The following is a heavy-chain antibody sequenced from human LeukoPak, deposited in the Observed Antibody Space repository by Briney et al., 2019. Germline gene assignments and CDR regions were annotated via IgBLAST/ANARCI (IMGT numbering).Heavy chain of an antibody. J-gene: IGHJ3*02. V-gene: IGHV3-30*02. D-gene: IGHD6-19*01. Sequence: PGGSLRLSCAASGFTFSSYGMHWVRQAPGKGLEWVAFIRYDGSNKYYADSVKGRFTISRDNSKNTLYLQMNSLRAEDTAVYYYARGDLAVAGTPDDAFDIWGQGTMVTVSS. CDR3: ARGDLAVAGTPDDAFDI. CDR1: GFTFSSYG. CDR2: IRYDGSNK.